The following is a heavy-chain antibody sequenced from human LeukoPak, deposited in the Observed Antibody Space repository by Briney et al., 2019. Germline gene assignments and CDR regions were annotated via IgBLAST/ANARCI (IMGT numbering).Heavy chain of an antibody. CDR1: GFTFGDYA. CDR3: ARYIRWSQ. CDR2: IRSKPYGGTA. V-gene: IGHV3-49*03. D-gene: IGHD3-3*01. Sequence: GGSLRLSCTASGFTFGDYAMSWFRQAPGKGLEWVGFIRSKPYGGTAEYAASVKGRFTISRDDSKSIAYLQMNSLKTEDTAMYFCARYIRWSQWGQGTLVTVSS. J-gene: IGHJ4*02.